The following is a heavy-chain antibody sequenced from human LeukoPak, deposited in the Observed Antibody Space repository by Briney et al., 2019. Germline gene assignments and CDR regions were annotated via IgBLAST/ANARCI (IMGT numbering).Heavy chain of an antibody. CDR2: ISAYNGNT. CDR1: GYTFTSYS. Sequence: ASVKLACKASGYTFTSYSISWVRQPPGQGLEWMGWISAYNGNTIYGQKVKGRLTMTTDTSTSTAYMELRSLKSDDTAVYYCARASYCSGGSCYPAYWGQSTRLTVSS. CDR3: ARASYCSGGSCYPAY. J-gene: IGHJ1*01. D-gene: IGHD2-15*01. V-gene: IGHV1-18*01.